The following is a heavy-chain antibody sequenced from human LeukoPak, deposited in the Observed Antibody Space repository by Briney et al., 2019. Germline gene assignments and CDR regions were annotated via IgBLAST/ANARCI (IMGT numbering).Heavy chain of an antibody. CDR3: AKDDYGGNAYDY. J-gene: IGHJ4*02. Sequence: GRSLRLSXAASGFTFDDYAMHWVRQAPGKGVEWVSLISGDGGSTYYADSVKGRFTISRDNSKNSLYLQMNSLRTEDTALYYCAKDDYGGNAYDYWGQGTLVTVSS. V-gene: IGHV3-43*02. CDR1: GFTFDDYA. D-gene: IGHD4-23*01. CDR2: ISGDGGST.